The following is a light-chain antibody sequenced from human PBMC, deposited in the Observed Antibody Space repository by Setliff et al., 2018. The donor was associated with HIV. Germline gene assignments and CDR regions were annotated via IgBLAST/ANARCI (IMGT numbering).Light chain of an antibody. CDR1: SSDIGGYNY. V-gene: IGLV2-14*01. CDR2: DVS. CDR3: SSYTSSTTYV. Sequence: QSALAQPASVSGSPGQSITISRTGTSSDIGGYNYVSWYQQHPGKAPKLMVYDVSQRPSGVSNRFSGSKSGNTASLTISGLQAEDEADYYCSSYTSSTTYVFGPGTKGTVL. J-gene: IGLJ1*01.